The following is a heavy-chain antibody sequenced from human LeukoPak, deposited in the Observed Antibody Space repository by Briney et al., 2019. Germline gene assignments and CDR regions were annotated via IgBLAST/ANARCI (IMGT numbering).Heavy chain of an antibody. CDR2: IYYSGST. D-gene: IGHD3-10*01. Sequence: SETLSLTCTVSGGSISSYYWSWIRQPPGKGLEWIGYIYYSGSTYYNPSLKSRVTISVDTSKNQFSLKLSSVTAADTAVYYCARVVRGVIGYWGQGTLVTVSS. CDR3: ARVVRGVIGY. V-gene: IGHV4-59*12. CDR1: GGSISSYY. J-gene: IGHJ4*02.